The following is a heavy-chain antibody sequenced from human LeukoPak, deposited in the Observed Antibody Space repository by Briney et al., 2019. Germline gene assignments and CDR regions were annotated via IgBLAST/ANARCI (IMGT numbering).Heavy chain of an antibody. V-gene: IGHV1-2*02. D-gene: IGHD3-9*01. CDR1: GYTFTGYY. J-gene: IGHJ4*02. CDR2: INPNSGGT. Sequence: ASVKVSCKASGYTFTGYYMHWVRQAPGQGLEWMGWINPNSGGTNYAQKFQGRVTMTRDTSISTAYMELSRLRSDDTAVYYCARGPLDLRYFDWLLDYWGQGTLVTVSS. CDR3: ARGPLDLRYFDWLLDY.